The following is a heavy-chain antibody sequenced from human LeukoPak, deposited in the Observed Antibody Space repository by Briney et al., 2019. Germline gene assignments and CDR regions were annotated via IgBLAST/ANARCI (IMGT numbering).Heavy chain of an antibody. V-gene: IGHV3-20*04. CDR2: INWNGGST. CDR3: AKGGYCSGGSCYVDY. CDR1: GFTFDDYG. D-gene: IGHD2-15*01. Sequence: GGSLRLSCAASGFTFDDYGLSWVRQAPGKGLEWVSTINWNGGSTGYADSVKGRFTISRDNAKNSLYLQMNSLRAEDTALYYCAKGGYCSGGSCYVDYWGQGTLVTVSS. J-gene: IGHJ4*02.